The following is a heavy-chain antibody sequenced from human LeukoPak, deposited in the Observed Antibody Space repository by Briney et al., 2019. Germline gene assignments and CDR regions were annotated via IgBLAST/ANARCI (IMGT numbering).Heavy chain of an antibody. CDR3: ARVGGRSSGYYRPFDY. V-gene: IGHV3-23*01. CDR1: GFTFSSYA. CDR2: ISGSGGST. Sequence: GGSLRLSCAASGFTFSSYAMSWVRQAPGKGLEWVSAISGSGGSTYYADSVKGRFTISRDNSKNTLYLQMNSLRAEDTAVYYCARVGGRSSGYYRPFDYWGQGTLVTVSS. J-gene: IGHJ4*02. D-gene: IGHD3-22*01.